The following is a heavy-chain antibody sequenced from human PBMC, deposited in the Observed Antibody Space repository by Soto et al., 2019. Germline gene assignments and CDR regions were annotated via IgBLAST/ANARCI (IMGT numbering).Heavy chain of an antibody. CDR3: AREAYDSSGTDY. D-gene: IGHD3-22*01. Sequence: QPPGKGLEWIGYIYYSGSTYYNPSLKSRVTISVDTSKNQFSLKLSSVTAADTAVYYCAREAYDSSGTDYWGQGTLVTVSS. J-gene: IGHJ4*02. V-gene: IGHV4-30-4*01. CDR2: IYYSGST.